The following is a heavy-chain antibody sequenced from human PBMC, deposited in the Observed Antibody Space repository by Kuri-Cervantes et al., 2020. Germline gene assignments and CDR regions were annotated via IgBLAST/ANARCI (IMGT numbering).Heavy chain of an antibody. D-gene: IGHD6-13*01. CDR3: ARGPRGIAAAGTNWFDP. CDR1: GFTFSNCG. J-gene: IGHJ5*02. Sequence: SETLSLTCAASGFTFSNCGMHWVRQAPGKGLEWIGYIYYSGSTNYNPSLKSRVTIPVDTSKNQFSLKLSSVTAADTAVYYCARGPRGIAAAGTNWFDPWGQGTLVTVSS. CDR2: IYYSGST. V-gene: IGHV4-59*01.